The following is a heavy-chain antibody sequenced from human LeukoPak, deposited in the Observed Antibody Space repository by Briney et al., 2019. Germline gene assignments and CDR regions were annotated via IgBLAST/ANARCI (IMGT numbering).Heavy chain of an antibody. Sequence: GGSLRLSCAASGFTFSSYSMNWVRQAPGKGLEWVSSISSSSSYIYYADSVKGRFTTSRDNAKNSLYLQMNSLRAEDTAVYYCARGQGSSSYYYYYYMDVWGKGTTVTVSS. J-gene: IGHJ6*03. CDR2: ISSSSSYI. CDR3: ARGQGSSSYYYYYYMDV. V-gene: IGHV3-21*01. D-gene: IGHD6-13*01. CDR1: GFTFSSYS.